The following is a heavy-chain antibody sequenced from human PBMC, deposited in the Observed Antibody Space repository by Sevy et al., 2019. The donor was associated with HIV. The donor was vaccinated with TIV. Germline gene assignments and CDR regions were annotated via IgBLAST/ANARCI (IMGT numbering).Heavy chain of an antibody. CDR1: GFIFSNYP. Sequence: GGSLRLSCAASGFIFSNYPMSWVRHSPGKGLEWVSDISAGGTSTYYEDSVEGRFTISRDNSKNTVSLQMNSLGAEDTAIYYCAKRYCSTITCYDDDFWNPYYFYGLDVWGQGISVTVSS. J-gene: IGHJ6*02. CDR2: ISAGGTST. V-gene: IGHV3-23*01. D-gene: IGHD2-2*01. CDR3: AKRYCSTITCYDDDFWNPYYFYGLDV.